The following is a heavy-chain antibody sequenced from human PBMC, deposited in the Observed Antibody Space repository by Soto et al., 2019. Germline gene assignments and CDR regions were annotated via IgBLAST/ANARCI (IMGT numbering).Heavy chain of an antibody. CDR2: ISYDGSNK. CDR1: GFTFSSYA. CDR3: ARATGLIVVVPYGMDV. V-gene: IGHV3-30-3*01. D-gene: IGHD3-22*01. Sequence: GGSLRLSCAASGFTFSSYAMHWVRQAPGKGLEWVAVISYDGSNKYYADSVKGRFTISRDNSKNTLYLQMNSLRAEDTAVYYCARATGLIVVVPYGMDVWGQGTTVTVSS. J-gene: IGHJ6*02.